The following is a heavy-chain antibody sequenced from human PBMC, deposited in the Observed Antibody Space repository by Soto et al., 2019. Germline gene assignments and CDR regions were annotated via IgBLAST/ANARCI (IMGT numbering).Heavy chain of an antibody. CDR2: INAGNGNT. CDR3: ASHHPAMIVVDYDAFDI. CDR1: GYTFTSYA. D-gene: IGHD3-22*01. J-gene: IGHJ3*02. Sequence: GASVKVACKASGYTFTSYAMHWVRQAPGQRLEWMGWINAGNGNTKYSQKFQGRATITRDTSASTAYMELSSLRSEDTAVYYCASHHPAMIVVDYDAFDIWGQGTIVTVSS. V-gene: IGHV1-3*01.